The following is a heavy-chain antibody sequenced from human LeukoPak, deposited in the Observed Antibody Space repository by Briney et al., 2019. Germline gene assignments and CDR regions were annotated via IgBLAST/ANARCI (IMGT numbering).Heavy chain of an antibody. V-gene: IGHV3-23*01. J-gene: IGHJ4*02. Sequence: GGSLRLSCAASGFPFSTYGMTWVRQAPGKGLEWVSAISSSGGSTYYADSVKGRFTISRDNSKNTLYLQMNSLRAEDTAVYYCAKGGVYNPIDYWGQGTLVTVSS. CDR3: AKGGVYNPIDY. D-gene: IGHD1-1*01. CDR2: ISSSGGST. CDR1: GFPFSTYG.